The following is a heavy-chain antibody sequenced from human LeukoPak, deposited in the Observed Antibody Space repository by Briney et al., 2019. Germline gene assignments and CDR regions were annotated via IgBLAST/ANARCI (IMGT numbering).Heavy chain of an antibody. Sequence: GGSLRLSCAASGLTFSNAWMSWVRQAPGQGLEWVARIKSKTDGETTDYAAPVKGRFTISRDESKNTLYLQMNSLKTEDTAVYYCTTDYYDYVWGSYRPDYWGQGTLVTVSS. CDR3: TTDYYDYVWGSYRPDY. V-gene: IGHV3-15*01. CDR2: IKSKTDGETT. J-gene: IGHJ4*02. CDR1: GLTFSNAW. D-gene: IGHD3-16*02.